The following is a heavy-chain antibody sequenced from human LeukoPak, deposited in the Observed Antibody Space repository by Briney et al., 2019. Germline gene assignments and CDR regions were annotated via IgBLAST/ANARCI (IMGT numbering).Heavy chain of an antibody. D-gene: IGHD2-15*01. Sequence: ASVKVSCTASGYTFTGYYMHWVRQAPGQGLEWMGWINPNSGGTNYAQKFQGRVTMTRDTSISTAYMELSRLRSDDTAVYYCARERTLTSCYDYWGQGTLVTVSS. CDR3: ARERTLTSCYDY. J-gene: IGHJ4*02. CDR1: GYTFTGYY. V-gene: IGHV1-2*02. CDR2: INPNSGGT.